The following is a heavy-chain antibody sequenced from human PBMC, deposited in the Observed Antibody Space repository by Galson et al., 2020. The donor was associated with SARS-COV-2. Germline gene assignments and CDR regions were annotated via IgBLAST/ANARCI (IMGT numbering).Heavy chain of an antibody. CDR1: GYTLTELS. D-gene: IGHD6-6*01. CDR3: ATGFAYSSSAGAVY. Sequence: SVKVSCKVSGYTLTELSMHRVRQAPGKGLEWMGGFDPKDGETIYAQKFQGRVTMTEDTSTDTAYMELSSLRSEDTAVYYCATGFAYSSSAGAVYWGQGTLVTVSS. J-gene: IGHJ4*02. V-gene: IGHV1-24*01. CDR2: FDPKDGET.